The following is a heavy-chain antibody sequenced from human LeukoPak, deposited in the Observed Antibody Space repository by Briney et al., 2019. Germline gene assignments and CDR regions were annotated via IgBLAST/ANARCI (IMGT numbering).Heavy chain of an antibody. CDR2: ISYDGSNK. CDR1: GFTFSSYG. CDR3: AKNSPTVRTPSDEKPVTNNWFDP. V-gene: IGHV3-30*18. D-gene: IGHD4-17*01. J-gene: IGHJ5*02. Sequence: PGGSLRLSCAASGFTFSSYGMHWVRQAPGKGMEWVAVISYDGSNKYYADSGKGRFTISRDKSKNTLYLQMNSLRAEDTAVYYCAKNSPTVRTPSDEKPVTNNWFDPWGQGTLVTVSS.